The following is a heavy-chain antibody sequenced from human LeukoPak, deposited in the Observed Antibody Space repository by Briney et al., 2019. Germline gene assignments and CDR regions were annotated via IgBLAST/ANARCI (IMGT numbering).Heavy chain of an antibody. V-gene: IGHV2-70*04. D-gene: IGHD6-19*01. CDR2: IDWDDDK. CDR3: ARIYSSGWYDY. CDR1: GFSLSTSGMR. Sequence: SGPALVKPTQTLTLTCTFSGFSLSTSGMRVSWIRQPPGKALEWLARIDWDDDKFYSTSLKTRLTISKDTSKNQVVPTMTNMDPVDTATYYCARIYSSGWYDYWGQGTLVTVSS. J-gene: IGHJ4*02.